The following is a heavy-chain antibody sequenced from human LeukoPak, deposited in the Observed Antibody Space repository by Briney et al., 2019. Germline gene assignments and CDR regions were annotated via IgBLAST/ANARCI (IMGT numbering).Heavy chain of an antibody. D-gene: IGHD4-17*01. CDR1: GDSISSYY. V-gene: IGHV4-59*01. Sequence: PSETLSLTCTVSGDSISSYYWSWIRQPPGKGLEWIGYIYYSGSTNYNPSLKSRVTISVDTSKNQFSLKLSSVTAADTAVYYCASVHAYGDIDYWGQGTLVTVSS. J-gene: IGHJ4*02. CDR3: ASVHAYGDIDY. CDR2: IYYSGST.